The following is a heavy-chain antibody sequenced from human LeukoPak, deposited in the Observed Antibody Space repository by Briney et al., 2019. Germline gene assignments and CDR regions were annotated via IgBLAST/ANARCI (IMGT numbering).Heavy chain of an antibody. CDR3: AREVTLGSAYSSSSGNDY. J-gene: IGHJ4*02. Sequence: GASVKVSCKASGYTFTGYYMHWVRQAPGQGLEWMGWINPNSGGTNYAQKFQGRVTMTRDTSISTAYMELSRLRSDDTAVYYCAREVTLGSAYSSSSGNDYWGQGTLVTVSS. D-gene: IGHD6-6*01. CDR1: GYTFTGYY. CDR2: INPNSGGT. V-gene: IGHV1-2*02.